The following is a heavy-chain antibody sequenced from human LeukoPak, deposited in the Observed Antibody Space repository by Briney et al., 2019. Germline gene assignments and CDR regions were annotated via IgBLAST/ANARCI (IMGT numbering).Heavy chain of an antibody. CDR1: GGSISSGSYY. V-gene: IGHV4-61*02. CDR3: ARDGHNWNDDGMDV. D-gene: IGHD1-20*01. CDR2: IYTSGGT. J-gene: IGHJ6*02. Sequence: SQTLSLACTVSGGSISSGSYYWSWIRQPPGQRLELIARIYTSGGTNYSPSLKSRVTISVATSKNQFSLELSSVTAADTAVYYCARDGHNWNDDGMDVWGQGTTVTVSS.